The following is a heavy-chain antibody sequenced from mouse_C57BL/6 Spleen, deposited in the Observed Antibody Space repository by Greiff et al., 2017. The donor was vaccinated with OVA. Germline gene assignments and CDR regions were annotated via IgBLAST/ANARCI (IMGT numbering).Heavy chain of an antibody. CDR1: GYSITSGYY. Sequence: ESGPGLVKPSQSLSLTCSVTGYSITSGYYWNWIRQFPGNKLEWMGYISYDGSNNYNPSLKNRISITRDTSKNQFFLKLNSVTTEDTATYYCARRVGPFDYWGQGTTLTVSS. D-gene: IGHD4-1*01. J-gene: IGHJ2*01. CDR2: ISYDGSN. V-gene: IGHV3-6*01. CDR3: ARRVGPFDY.